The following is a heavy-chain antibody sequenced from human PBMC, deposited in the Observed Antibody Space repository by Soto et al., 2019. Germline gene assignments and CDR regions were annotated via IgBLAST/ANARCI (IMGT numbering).Heavy chain of an antibody. V-gene: IGHV5-10-1*01. CDR3: ARGSSSHNYYYYYYGMDV. J-gene: IGHJ6*02. Sequence: GESLKISCKGSGYSFTSYWISWVRQMPGKGLEWMGRIDPSDSYTNYSPSFQGHVTISADKSISTAYLQWSSLKASDTAMYYCARGSSSHNYYYYYYGMDVWGQGTTVTAP. CDR2: IDPSDSYT. D-gene: IGHD6-6*01. CDR1: GYSFTSYW.